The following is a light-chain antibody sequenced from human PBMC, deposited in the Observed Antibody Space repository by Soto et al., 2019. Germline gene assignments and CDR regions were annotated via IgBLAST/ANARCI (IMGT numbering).Light chain of an antibody. CDR1: QSIYKW. V-gene: IGKV1-5*01. CDR2: AAS. J-gene: IGKJ2*01. Sequence: DIQMTQSPSSVSASIGDRVTISCRASQSIYKWLVWYQQKPGKAPKLLIYAASSLQSGVPSRFSGSGSGTEFTLTISSLQPDDFATYYCQQYNTYPVTFGQGTKLEI. CDR3: QQYNTYPVT.